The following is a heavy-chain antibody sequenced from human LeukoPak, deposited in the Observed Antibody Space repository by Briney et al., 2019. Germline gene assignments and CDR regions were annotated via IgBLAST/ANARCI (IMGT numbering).Heavy chain of an antibody. CDR1: GFSFSGSA. Sequence: GGSLRLTRATSGFSFSGSATSCVRPAPGKGLQWVSTISRSGDNTYYPDSVKGRFTISRYNSKNTLYVQMNSLRAEDTAIYYCAKAGANWFDPWGQGTLVTVSS. J-gene: IGHJ5*02. V-gene: IGHV3-23*01. CDR3: AKAGANWFDP. CDR2: ISRSGDNT. D-gene: IGHD3-10*01.